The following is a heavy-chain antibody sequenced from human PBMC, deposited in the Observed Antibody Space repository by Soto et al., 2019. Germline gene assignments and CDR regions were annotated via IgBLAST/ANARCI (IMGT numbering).Heavy chain of an antibody. D-gene: IGHD3-3*01. CDR3: ARGQRFSHWFDP. Sequence: SETLSLTCIVSGGTISGYYWTWIRQPAGKGLEWIGRIYSSGNTKYNPSLQSRVTMSLDTSNNQFSLRLTSVTAADTAVYYCARGQRFSHWFDPWGQGTLVTVSS. J-gene: IGHJ5*02. CDR1: GGTISGYY. CDR2: IYSSGNT. V-gene: IGHV4-4*07.